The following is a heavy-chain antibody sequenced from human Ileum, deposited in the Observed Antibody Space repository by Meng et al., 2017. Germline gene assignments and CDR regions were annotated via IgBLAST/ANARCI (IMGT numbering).Heavy chain of an antibody. V-gene: IGHV4-4*02. Sequence: QVTLQDSGPGLVKASETLSLTCSVSGASMSVVSYWSCVRQSPGKGLEWIGQIDHLGIAYYKPSLKSRVTMSIDQSKSQFSLRLTSVSAADTAVYYCARHGGYYQDFWGQGTLVTVSS. CDR3: ARHGGYYQDF. J-gene: IGHJ4*02. CDR2: IDHLGIA. D-gene: IGHD4-23*01. CDR1: GASMSVVSY.